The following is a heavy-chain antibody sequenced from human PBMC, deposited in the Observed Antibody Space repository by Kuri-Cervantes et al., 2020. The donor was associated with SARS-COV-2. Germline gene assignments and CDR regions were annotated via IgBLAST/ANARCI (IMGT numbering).Heavy chain of an antibody. CDR2: ISWNSGSI. D-gene: IGHD6-13*01. CDR3: ARVRGGGRAAAGLDY. V-gene: IGHV3-9*01. J-gene: IGHJ4*02. Sequence: GGSLRLSCAASGFTFDDYAMHWVRQAPGKGLEWVSGISWNSGSIGYADSVKGRFTISRDNAKNSLYLQMNSLRAEDTAAYYCARVRGGGRAAAGLDYWGQGTLVTVSS. CDR1: GFTFDDYA.